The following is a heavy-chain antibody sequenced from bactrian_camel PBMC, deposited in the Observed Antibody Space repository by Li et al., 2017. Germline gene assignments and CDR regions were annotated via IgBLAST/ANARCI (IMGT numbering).Heavy chain of an antibody. V-gene: IGHV3S40*01. CDR2: IYRSGSST. CDR3: AATPYVGRLWYNEYDYDY. CDR1: GYTYSTGF. J-gene: IGHJ4*01. D-gene: IGHD5*01. Sequence: VQLVESGGDSVQAGGSLRLSCAASGYTYSTGFMGWFRQAPGKEREGVGGIYRSGSSTFYADSVKGRFTISQDNTKNTVYLQMNSLKPEDTAMYYCAATPYVGRLWYNEYDYDYWGQGTQVTVS.